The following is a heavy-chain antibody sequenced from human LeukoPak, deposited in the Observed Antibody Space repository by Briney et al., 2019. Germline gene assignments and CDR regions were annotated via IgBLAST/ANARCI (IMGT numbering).Heavy chain of an antibody. CDR1: GYSFTSYW. Sequence: GKSLKISCKGSGYSFTSYWIGWVRQMPGKGLEWMGIIYPGDSDTRYSPSFQGQVTISADKSISTAYLQWSSLKASDTAMYYCARQGRSGYDYGSLSPNFDYWGQGTLVTVSS. CDR3: ARQGRSGYDYGSLSPNFDY. D-gene: IGHD5-12*01. V-gene: IGHV5-51*01. J-gene: IGHJ4*02. CDR2: IYPGDSDT.